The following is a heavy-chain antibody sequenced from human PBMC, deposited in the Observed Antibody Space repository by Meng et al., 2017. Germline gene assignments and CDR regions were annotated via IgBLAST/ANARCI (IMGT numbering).Heavy chain of an antibody. V-gene: IGHV1-2*02. D-gene: IGHD6-19*01. Sequence: VQVGQFGAEVQKPGASVKVYCKASGYTFTDYYLHWVRQAPGQGFEWMGWVNPHSGGTYFAQNFQGRVTLTSDTSISTAYMELSRLRSDDTAMYYCARRVAVAGNTSRVRWFDPWGQGTLVTVSS. J-gene: IGHJ5*02. CDR3: ARRVAVAGNTSRVRWFDP. CDR2: VNPHSGGT. CDR1: GYTFTDYY.